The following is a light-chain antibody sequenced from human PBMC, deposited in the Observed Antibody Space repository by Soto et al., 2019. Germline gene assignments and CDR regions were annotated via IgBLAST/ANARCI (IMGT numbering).Light chain of an antibody. J-gene: IGKJ5*01. CDR3: QQYNNWPLN. CDR2: GAS. Sequence: IVLTQYTAALSVSTGERATLSCRASQSVSSNLAWHQQRPGQAPRLLIYGASTRATGVPARFSGGGSGTEFTLTITSLQSEDFAVYWCQQYNNWPLNFGPGTRLEIK. V-gene: IGKV3D-15*01. CDR1: QSVSSN.